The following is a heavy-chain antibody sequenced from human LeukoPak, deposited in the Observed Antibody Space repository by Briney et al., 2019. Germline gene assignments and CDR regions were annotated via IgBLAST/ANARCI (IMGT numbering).Heavy chain of an antibody. CDR1: GGSISSSSYY. CDR3: ARDGYKSGGGP. Sequence: PSETLSLTCTVSGGSISSSSYYWGWIRQPPGKGLEWIGSIYYSGSTYYNPSLKSRVTISVDTSKNQFSLKLSSVTAADTAVYYCARDGYKSGGGPWGQGTLVTVSS. D-gene: IGHD5-24*01. J-gene: IGHJ5*02. V-gene: IGHV4-39*07. CDR2: IYYSGST.